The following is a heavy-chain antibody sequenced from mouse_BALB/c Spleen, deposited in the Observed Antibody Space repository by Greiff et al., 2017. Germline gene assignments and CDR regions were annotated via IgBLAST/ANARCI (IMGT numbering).Heavy chain of an antibody. Sequence: VQLQQSGAELVRPGALVKLSCKASGFNIKDYYMHWVKQRPEQGLEWIGWIDHENGNTTYDPKVQGKASITADTYANPAYLQLSSLTSEDTAVYYGARSLRRPIAYWGQGTLVTVSA. CDR3: ARSLRRPIAY. D-gene: IGHD1-2*01. CDR1: GFNIKDYY. V-gene: IGHV14-1*02. J-gene: IGHJ3*01. CDR2: IDHENGNT.